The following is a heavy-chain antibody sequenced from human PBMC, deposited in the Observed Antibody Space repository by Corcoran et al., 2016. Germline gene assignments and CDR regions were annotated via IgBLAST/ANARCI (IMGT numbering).Heavy chain of an antibody. J-gene: IGHJ5*02. D-gene: IGHD3-10*01. CDR3: ARAGRHRRFDP. V-gene: IGHV4-34*01. CDR2: INHSGST. CDR1: GGSFSGYY. Sequence: QVQLQQWGAGLLKPSETLSLTCAVYGGSFSGYYWSWIRQPPGKGLEWIGEINHSGSTNYNPSLKSRVTISVDTSKKQVSLKLTSVTAADTAVYYGARAGRHRRFDPWGQGTLVTVSS.